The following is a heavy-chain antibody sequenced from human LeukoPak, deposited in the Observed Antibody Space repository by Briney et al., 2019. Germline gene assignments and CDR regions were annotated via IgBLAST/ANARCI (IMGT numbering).Heavy chain of an antibody. Sequence: GASVKVSCKASGYTFTGYYMHWVRQAPGQGLEWMGWINPNSGGTNYAQKFQGRVTMTRDTSISTAYMELSRLRSDDTAVYYCARGQYYDFWSGYCYFDYWGQGTLVTVSS. CDR1: GYTFTGYY. D-gene: IGHD3-3*01. V-gene: IGHV1-2*02. CDR3: ARGQYYDFWSGYCYFDY. J-gene: IGHJ4*02. CDR2: INPNSGGT.